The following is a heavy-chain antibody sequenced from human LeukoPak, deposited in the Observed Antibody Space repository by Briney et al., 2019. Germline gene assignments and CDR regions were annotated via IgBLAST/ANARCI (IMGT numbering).Heavy chain of an antibody. D-gene: IGHD1-26*01. CDR3: AKGSSGSYEDSAFDI. J-gene: IGHJ3*02. CDR2: ISGSGGST. CDR1: GFTFSSYA. V-gene: IGHV3-23*01. Sequence: GGSLRLSCAAYGFTFSSYAMSWVSQAPGKGLEWVSAISGSGGSTYYADSVKGRFTISRDNSKNTLYLQMNSLRAEDTAVYYCAKGSSGSYEDSAFDIWGQGTMVTVSS.